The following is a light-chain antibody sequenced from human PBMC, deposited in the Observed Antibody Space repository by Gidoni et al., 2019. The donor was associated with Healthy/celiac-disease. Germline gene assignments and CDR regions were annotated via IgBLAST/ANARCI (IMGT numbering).Light chain of an antibody. J-gene: IGKJ3*01. V-gene: IGKV3-20*01. Sequence: EIVLTQSPGTLSLSPGERPTLSCRASQSVSSSYLAWCQQKPGQAPRLLIYGASSRATGIPDRFSGSGSGTHFTLTISRLEPEDFAVYYCQQYGSSFTFGPGTKVDIQ. CDR3: QQYGSSFT. CDR1: QSVSSSY. CDR2: GAS.